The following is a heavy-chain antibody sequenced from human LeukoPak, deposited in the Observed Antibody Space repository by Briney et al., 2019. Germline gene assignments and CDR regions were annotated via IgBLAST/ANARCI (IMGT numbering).Heavy chain of an antibody. Sequence: SETLSLTCTLSGASISRYSWNWIRQPPGRGREWMGYMYYRGSTNFNPSLRSRVSMSLDTSKNQYSLKLSSVTAADTAVYYCARGDGNDFKWFDPWGQGTLVTVSS. D-gene: IGHD3/OR15-3a*01. CDR3: ARGDGNDFKWFDP. V-gene: IGHV4-59*01. CDR1: GASISRYS. J-gene: IGHJ5*02. CDR2: MYYRGST.